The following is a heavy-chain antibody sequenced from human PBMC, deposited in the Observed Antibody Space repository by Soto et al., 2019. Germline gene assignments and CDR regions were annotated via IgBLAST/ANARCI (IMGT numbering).Heavy chain of an antibody. CDR3: ARGKRGYSGYGPDY. Sequence: SVKVSCKASGCTFSSYAISWVRQAPGQGLEWMGGIIPIFGTANYAQKFQGRVTITADESTSTAYMELSSLRSEDTAVYYCARGKRGYSGYGPDYWGQGTMVTVSS. CDR1: GCTFSSYA. V-gene: IGHV1-69*13. J-gene: IGHJ4*02. CDR2: IIPIFGTA. D-gene: IGHD5-12*01.